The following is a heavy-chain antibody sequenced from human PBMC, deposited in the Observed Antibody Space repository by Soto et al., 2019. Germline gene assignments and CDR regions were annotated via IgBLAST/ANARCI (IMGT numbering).Heavy chain of an antibody. CDR1: GDSISSSSYY. CDR3: ARRDPGRANLPY. V-gene: IGHV4-39*01. Sequence: PSETLSLTCTVFGDSISSSSYYWSWIRQPPGKGLEWIGSIYYSGNTYYNPSLKSRVTISVDTSKNQFSLKLTSVTAADTAIYYCARRDPGRANLPYWGQGTKVTVSS. CDR2: IYYSGNT. D-gene: IGHD6-13*01. J-gene: IGHJ4*02.